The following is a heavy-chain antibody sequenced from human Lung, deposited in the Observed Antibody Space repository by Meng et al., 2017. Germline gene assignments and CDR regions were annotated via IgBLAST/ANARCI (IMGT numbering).Heavy chain of an antibody. CDR1: GGSFSDYN. Sequence: VQRKVGGAGLFHVWETLSLPCVVSGGSFSDYNWSWIRQPPGKELEWSGEIYHSGITNYNPSLESRAAISVDTSQNNLSLKLCSVTAAYSAVYYCARGQTTMAHDFDYWGQGTLVTVSS. CDR3: ARGQTTMAHDFDY. J-gene: IGHJ4*02. V-gene: IGHV4-34*01. CDR2: IYHSGIT. D-gene: IGHD4-11*01.